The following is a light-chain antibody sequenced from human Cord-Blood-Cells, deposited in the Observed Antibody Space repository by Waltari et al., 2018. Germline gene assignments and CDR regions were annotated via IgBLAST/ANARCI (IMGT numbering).Light chain of an antibody. V-gene: IGLV3-1*01. CDR1: KLGDKY. CDR3: QAGDSSIVV. CDR2: QDS. Sequence: SYELTQPPSVSVSPGQTASITCSGAKLGDKYACWYQQTPGQSPVLVIYQDSQRPSGIPGLFSGTNSANTATLTISGTQAMDGADYYCQAGDSSIVVFGGGTKLTVL. J-gene: IGLJ2*01.